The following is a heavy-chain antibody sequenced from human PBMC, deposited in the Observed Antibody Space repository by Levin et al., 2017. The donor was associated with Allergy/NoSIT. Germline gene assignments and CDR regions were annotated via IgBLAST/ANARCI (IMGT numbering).Heavy chain of an antibody. J-gene: IGHJ5*02. V-gene: IGHV1-18*01. CDR2: ISAYNGNT. Sequence: ASVKVSCKASGYTFTSYGISWVRQAPGQGLEWMGWISAYNGNTNYAQKLQGRVTMTTDTSTSTAYMELRSLRSDDTAVYYCAISPIRYGAFDPWGQGTLVTVSS. CDR1: GYTFTSYG. D-gene: IGHD3-9*01. CDR3: AISPIRYGAFDP.